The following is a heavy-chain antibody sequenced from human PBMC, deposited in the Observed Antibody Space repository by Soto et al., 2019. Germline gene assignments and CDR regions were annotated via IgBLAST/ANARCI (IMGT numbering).Heavy chain of an antibody. J-gene: IGHJ5*02. Sequence: EVQLVESGGGLVQPGNSLQLSCAASGFIFSDSVIHWFRQAPGKGLEWVGRIRRTVNSYATAYTASVNGRFAISRDDSRDTAYLQMNSLQVEDTALYYCTRGGSNTWRFDPWGQGTLVIVSS. D-gene: IGHD7-27*01. CDR3: TRGGSNTWRFDP. CDR2: IRRTVNSYAT. CDR1: GFIFSDSV. V-gene: IGHV3-73*01.